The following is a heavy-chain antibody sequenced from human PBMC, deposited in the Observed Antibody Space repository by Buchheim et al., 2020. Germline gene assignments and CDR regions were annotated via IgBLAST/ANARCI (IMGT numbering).Heavy chain of an antibody. J-gene: IGHJ6*02. CDR3: AKDRGRIAAAGTAYYYYYYGMDV. CDR1: GFTFSSYG. CDR2: IRYDGSNK. D-gene: IGHD6-13*01. V-gene: IGHV3-30*02. Sequence: QVQLVESGGGVVQPGRSLRLSCAASGFTFSSYGMHWVRQAPGKGLEWVAFIRYDGSNKYYADSVKGRFTISRDNSKNTLYLQRNSLRAEDTAVYYCAKDRGRIAAAGTAYYYYYYGMDVWGQGTT.